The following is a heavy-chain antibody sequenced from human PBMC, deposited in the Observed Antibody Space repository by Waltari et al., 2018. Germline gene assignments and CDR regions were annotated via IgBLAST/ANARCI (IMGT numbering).Heavy chain of an antibody. Sequence: EVQLVESGGGLVQPGGSLRLSCAASGFTFSSYWMSWVRQAPGKGVEGVANIKQDGSEKYYVDSVKVRFTISRDNAKNSLYLQMNSLRAEDTAVYYCARSYSGGAFDYWGQGTLVTVSS. CDR2: IKQDGSEK. CDR1: GFTFSSYW. D-gene: IGHD1-26*01. V-gene: IGHV3-7*04. J-gene: IGHJ4*02. CDR3: ARSYSGGAFDY.